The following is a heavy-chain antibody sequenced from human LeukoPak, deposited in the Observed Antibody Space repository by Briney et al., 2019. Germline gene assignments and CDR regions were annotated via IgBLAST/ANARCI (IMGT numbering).Heavy chain of an antibody. Sequence: GRSLRLSCAASGFTFSSYGMHWVRQAPGKGLEWVAVIWYDGSNKYYADSVKGRFSISRDNSKNTLYLQMNSLRAGDTAVYYCAREKDYYDSSGYSNWFDPWGQGTLVTVSS. CDR3: AREKDYYDSSGYSNWFDP. J-gene: IGHJ5*02. CDR2: IWYDGSNK. D-gene: IGHD3-22*01. V-gene: IGHV3-33*01. CDR1: GFTFSSYG.